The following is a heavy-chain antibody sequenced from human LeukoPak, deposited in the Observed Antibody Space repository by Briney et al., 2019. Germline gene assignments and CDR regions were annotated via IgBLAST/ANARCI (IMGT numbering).Heavy chain of an antibody. J-gene: IGHJ6*03. V-gene: IGHV4-4*07. Sequence: SETLSLTCTVSGGSISSYYWSWIRQPAGKGLEWIGRIYTSGSTNYNPSLKSRVTISIDTSKNQFSLKLSSVTAADTAVYYCARVGNIVVGDYYYMDVWGKGTTVTVSS. CDR2: IYTSGST. D-gene: IGHD2-2*01. CDR3: ARVGNIVVGDYYYMDV. CDR1: GGSISSYY.